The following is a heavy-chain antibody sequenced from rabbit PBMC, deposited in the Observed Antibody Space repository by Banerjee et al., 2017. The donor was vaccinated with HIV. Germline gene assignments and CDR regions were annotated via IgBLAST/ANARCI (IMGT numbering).Heavy chain of an antibody. CDR1: GFSFSSGYD. CDR3: ARAWYGSYSSSDL. CDR2: IYTGSGST. J-gene: IGHJ4*01. Sequence: QSLEESGGGLVKPGASLTLTCKASGFSFSSGYDMCWVRQAPGKGLEWIGCIYTGSGSTYYANWAKGRFTISKTSSTTVTLQMTSLTAADTATYFCARAWYGSYSSSDLWGQGTLVTVS. V-gene: IGHV1S40*01. D-gene: IGHD5-1*01.